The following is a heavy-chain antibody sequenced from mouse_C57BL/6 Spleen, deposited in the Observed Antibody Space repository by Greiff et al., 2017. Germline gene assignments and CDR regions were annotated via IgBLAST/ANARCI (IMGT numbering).Heavy chain of an antibody. V-gene: IGHV1-42*01. CDR2: INPSTGGT. CDR1: GYSFTGYY. J-gene: IGHJ3*01. Sequence: EVHLVESGPELVKPGASVKISCKASGYSFTGYYMNWVKQSPEKSLEWIGEINPSTGGTTYNQKFKAKATLTVDKSSSTAYMQLKSLTSEDSAVYYCARRGPYGNYFAYWGQGTLVTVSA. CDR3: ARRGPYGNYFAY. D-gene: IGHD2-1*01.